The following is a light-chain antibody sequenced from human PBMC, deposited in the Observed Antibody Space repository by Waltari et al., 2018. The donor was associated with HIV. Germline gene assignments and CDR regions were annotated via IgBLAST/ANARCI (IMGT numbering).Light chain of an antibody. V-gene: IGKV3-20*01. CDR3: QQYGNSPET. CDR1: QIVSSAY. Sequence: EIVLTQSPGTLSLSPGERATLSCRASQIVSSAYLAWYQPKPGQAPRLLIYGASTRATGVPDRFRGSGFGTDFTLTISRLEPEDFAVYYCQQYGNSPETFGQGAMVEI. J-gene: IGKJ1*01. CDR2: GAS.